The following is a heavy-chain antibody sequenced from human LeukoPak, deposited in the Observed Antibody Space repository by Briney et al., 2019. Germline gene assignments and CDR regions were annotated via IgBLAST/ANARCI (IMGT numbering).Heavy chain of an antibody. D-gene: IGHD3-16*01. CDR1: GFTVSSNY. V-gene: IGHV3-66*01. CDR2: IYSVGST. Sequence: GGSLRLSCAASGFTVSSNYMSWVRQAPGKGLEWVSVIYSVGSTYYADSVKGRFTISRDNSKNTLYLQMNSLRAEDTAVYYCARGGAIYYYYGMDVWGQGTTVTVSS. CDR3: ARGGAIYYYYGMDV. J-gene: IGHJ6*02.